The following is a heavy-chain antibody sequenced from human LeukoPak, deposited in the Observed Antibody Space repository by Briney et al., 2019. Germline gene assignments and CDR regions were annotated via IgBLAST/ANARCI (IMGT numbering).Heavy chain of an antibody. J-gene: IGHJ6*03. CDR2: ISISSSYI. CDR1: CFPFSSYS. V-gene: IGHV3-21*01. D-gene: IGHD1-14*01. Sequence: GGSLRLSCAASCFPFSSYSMIWVRQPPGRGLEWVSSISISSSYIYYADPVKGRLTISRDNAKTSLYLQMNSLRDEDTAVYYCARVGPWVNPDYYYYYMDGWGKGTTVTVS. CDR3: ARVGPWVNPDYYYYYMDG.